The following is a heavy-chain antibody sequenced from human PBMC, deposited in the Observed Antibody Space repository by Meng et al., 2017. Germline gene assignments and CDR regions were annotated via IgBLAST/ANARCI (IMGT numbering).Heavy chain of an antibody. D-gene: IGHD6-13*01. V-gene: IGHV3-30*01. Sequence: GESLKISCAASGFTFSSYAMHWFRQALGKGLEWVAVISYDGSNKYYADSVKGRFTISRDNSKYTLYLQMNSLRAEDTAVYYCARGKEIAAAGFYFDYWGQGTLVTVSS. J-gene: IGHJ4*02. CDR2: ISYDGSNK. CDR3: ARGKEIAAAGFYFDY. CDR1: GFTFSSYA.